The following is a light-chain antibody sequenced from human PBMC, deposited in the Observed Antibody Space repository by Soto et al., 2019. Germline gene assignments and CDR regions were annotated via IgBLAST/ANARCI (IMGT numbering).Light chain of an antibody. CDR1: SSDVGAYNY. V-gene: IGLV2-14*01. Sequence: QSVLTQPASVSGSPGQSIAISCTGTSSDVGAYNYVSWYQQHPGKAPKLMIYDVSNRPSGVSNRFSGSKSGNTASLTISGLQAEDEADYFCCSYTTSDVYVFGPGTKLT. CDR2: DVS. J-gene: IGLJ1*01. CDR3: CSYTTSDVYV.